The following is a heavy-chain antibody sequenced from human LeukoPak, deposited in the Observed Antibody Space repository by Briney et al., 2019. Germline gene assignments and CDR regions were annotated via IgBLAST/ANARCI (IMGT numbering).Heavy chain of an antibody. CDR1: GYTFTSYD. D-gene: IGHD4-17*01. Sequence: ASVKVSCKASGYTFTSYDINWVRQAPGQGLEWMGRINPNSGGTNYAQKFQGRVTMTRDTSISTAYMELSRLRSDDTAVYYCARVGDYGDYFDYWGQGTLVTVSS. V-gene: IGHV1-2*06. CDR2: INPNSGGT. CDR3: ARVGDYGDYFDY. J-gene: IGHJ4*02.